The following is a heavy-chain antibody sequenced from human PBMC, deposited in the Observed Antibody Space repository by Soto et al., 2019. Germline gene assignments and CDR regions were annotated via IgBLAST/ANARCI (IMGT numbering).Heavy chain of an antibody. V-gene: IGHV3-23*01. Sequence: VQLLESGGGLVQPGGSLRLSCAASGFTFNNYAMSWVRQAPGKGLECVSVITDSGDSANYAASVRGRFTISRDNSKNTLYLAMNSLTAEDTAVYYWAKGTLRWCSAITCYPFDYWGLGTLVTVSA. J-gene: IGHJ4*02. CDR3: AKGTLRWCSAITCYPFDY. D-gene: IGHD2-8*01. CDR2: ITDSGDSA. CDR1: GFTFNNYA.